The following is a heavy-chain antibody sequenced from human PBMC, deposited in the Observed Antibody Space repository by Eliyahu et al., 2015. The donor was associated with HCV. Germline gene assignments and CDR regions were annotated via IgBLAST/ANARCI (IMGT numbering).Heavy chain of an antibody. V-gene: IGHV3-20*04. CDR2: INWNGGST. CDR1: GFXFGDYG. D-gene: IGHD3/OR15-3a*01. Sequence: EVQLVESGGGVVRPGGSLXXSCAAXGFXFGDYGMRWVRQAPGKGLEGVSGINWNGGSTGYADSVKGRFTISRDNAKNSLYLQMNSLRAEDTALYYCARSDLLDWLRIFDYWGQGTLVTVSS. CDR3: ARSDLLDWLRIFDY. J-gene: IGHJ4*02.